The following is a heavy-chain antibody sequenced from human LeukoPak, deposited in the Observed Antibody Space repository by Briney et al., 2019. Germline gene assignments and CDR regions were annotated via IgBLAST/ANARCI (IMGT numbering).Heavy chain of an antibody. CDR2: INPSGGST. V-gene: IGHV1-46*01. Sequence: ASVKVSCKASGHTFTSYYMHWVRQAPGQGLEWMGIINPSGGSTSYAQKFQGRVTMTRDMSTSTVYMELSSLRSEDTAVYYCAREGSSGSYRRYYFDYWGQGTLVTVSS. D-gene: IGHD1-26*01. CDR1: GHTFTSYY. CDR3: AREGSSGSYRRYYFDY. J-gene: IGHJ4*02.